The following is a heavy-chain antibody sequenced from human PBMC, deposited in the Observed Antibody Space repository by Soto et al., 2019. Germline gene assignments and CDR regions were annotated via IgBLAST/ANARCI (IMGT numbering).Heavy chain of an antibody. D-gene: IGHD5-18*01. CDR3: ARQQLWSDYYVMDV. CDR2: IYSGGST. J-gene: IGHJ6*02. V-gene: IGHV3-53*01. Sequence: FLRLSCAASGFTVSSNYRSWVRQAPGEGLEWASVIYSGGSTYYADSVKGRFTISRDNSKSTLYLQMNSLRAEDTAVYYCARQQLWSDYYVMDVWGQGTTVTVSS. CDR1: GFTVSSNY.